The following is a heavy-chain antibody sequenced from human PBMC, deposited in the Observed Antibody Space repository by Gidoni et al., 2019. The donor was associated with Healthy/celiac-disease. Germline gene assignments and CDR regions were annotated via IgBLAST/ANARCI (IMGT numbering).Heavy chain of an antibody. J-gene: IGHJ4*02. V-gene: IGHV1-69*02. CDR3: ARTLEYSSSWWDY. CDR2: IIPILGIA. D-gene: IGHD6-13*01. CDR1: GGTFSSYT. Sequence: QVQLVQSGAEVKKPGSSVKVSCKASGGTFSSYTISWVRQAPGQGLEWMGRIIPILGIANYAQKFQGRVTITADKSTSTAYMELSSLRSEDTAVYYCARTLEYSSSWWDYWGQGTLVTVSS.